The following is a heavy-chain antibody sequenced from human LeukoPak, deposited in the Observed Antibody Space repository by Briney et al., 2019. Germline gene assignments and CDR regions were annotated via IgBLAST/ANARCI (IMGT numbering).Heavy chain of an antibody. CDR2: ISAYNGNT. CDR3: ARGWADIVVVVAATHAFDI. D-gene: IGHD2-15*01. V-gene: IGHV1-18*01. CDR1: GYTFTSYG. J-gene: IGHJ3*02. Sequence: ASVKVSRKASGYTFTSYGISWVRQAPGQGLEWMGWISAYNGNTNYAQKLQGRVTMTTDTSTSTAYMELRSLRSDDTAVYYCARGWADIVVVVAATHAFDIWGHGTMVTVSS.